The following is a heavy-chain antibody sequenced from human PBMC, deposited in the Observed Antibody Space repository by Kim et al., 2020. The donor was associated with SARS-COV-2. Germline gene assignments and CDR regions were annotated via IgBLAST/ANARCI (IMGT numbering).Heavy chain of an antibody. CDR1: GYTFTSYA. V-gene: IGHV7-4-1*02. CDR3: ASGPAYCSSTSCYLWFDP. Sequence: ASVKVSCKASGYTFTSYAMNWVRQAPGQGLEWMGWINTNTGNPTYAQGFTGRFVFSLDTSVSTAYLQISSLKAEDTAVYYCASGPAYCSSTSCYLWFDPWGQGTLSPSPQ. J-gene: IGHJ5*02. CDR2: INTNTGNP. D-gene: IGHD2-2*01.